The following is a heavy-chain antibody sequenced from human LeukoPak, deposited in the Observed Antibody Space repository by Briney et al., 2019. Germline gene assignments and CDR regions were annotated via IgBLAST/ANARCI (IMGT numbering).Heavy chain of an antibody. J-gene: IGHJ6*03. CDR2: IYYSGST. V-gene: IGHV4-59*01. D-gene: IGHD3-16*01. CDR1: GGSISSYY. CDR3: ARGFRGSYYYYMDA. Sequence: SETLSLTCTVSGGSISSYYWSWIRQPPGKGLEWIGYIYYSGSTNYNPSLKSRVTISVDTSKNQFSLKLSSVTAADTAVYYCARGFRGSYYYYMDAWGKGTTVTISS.